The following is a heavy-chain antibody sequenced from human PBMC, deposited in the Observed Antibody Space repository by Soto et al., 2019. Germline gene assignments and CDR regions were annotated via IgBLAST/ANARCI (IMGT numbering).Heavy chain of an antibody. CDR3: ARDREPGYSSSGLYYFDY. CDR2: INSDGSST. J-gene: IGHJ4*02. Sequence: EVQLVESGGGLVQPGGSLRLSCAASGVTFSSYWMHWVRQAPGKGLVWVSRINSDGSSTSYADSVKGRFTISRDNANNTLYLQMNSLRAEDTAVYYGARDREPGYSSSGLYYFDYWGQGTLVTVSS. CDR1: GVTFSSYW. D-gene: IGHD6-13*01. V-gene: IGHV3-74*01.